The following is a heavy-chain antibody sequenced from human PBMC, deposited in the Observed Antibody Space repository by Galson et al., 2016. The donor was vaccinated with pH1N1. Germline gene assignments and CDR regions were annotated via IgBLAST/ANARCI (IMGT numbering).Heavy chain of an antibody. CDR3: PHSPYGDYVGWFDR. V-gene: IGHV2-5*01. J-gene: IGHJ5*02. Sequence: PALVKPTQTLTLTCTFSGFSLSTSGVDVGWIRQPPGKALEWLALIYWNDDKRYSPSLKSRLTITKDTSKNQVVLTMTNMDPVDTATYYCPHSPYGDYVGWFDRWGQGTLVTVSS. D-gene: IGHD4-17*01. CDR1: GFSLSTSGVD. CDR2: IYWNDDK.